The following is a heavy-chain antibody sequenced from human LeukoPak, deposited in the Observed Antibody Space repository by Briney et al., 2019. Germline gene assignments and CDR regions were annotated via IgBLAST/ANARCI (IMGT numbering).Heavy chain of an antibody. CDR1: GGSISSSSYY. Sequence: SETLSLTCTVPGGSISSSSYYWGWLRQPPGKGLEWVGCIYYSGRSYYNPSLRSRVTLSVDTSKNQFSLKRSSVTAADTAVYYCARESSFLNGGDYFDYWGQGTLVTVSS. J-gene: IGHJ4*02. CDR3: ARESSFLNGGDYFDY. D-gene: IGHD2/OR15-2a*01. CDR2: IYYSGRS. V-gene: IGHV4-39*07.